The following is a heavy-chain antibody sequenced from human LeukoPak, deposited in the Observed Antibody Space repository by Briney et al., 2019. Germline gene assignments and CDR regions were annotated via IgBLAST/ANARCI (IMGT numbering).Heavy chain of an antibody. CDR2: ISYDGRNK. Sequence: PGGSLRLSCAASGFTFNNHDMHWVRQAPGKGLEWVAGISYDGRNKYYADSAKGRFTISRDNSKNTLNLQMNSLRTEDTAVYYCAKPRDIDSWAFDVWGQGTMVTVS. CDR3: AKPRDIDSWAFDV. V-gene: IGHV3-30*18. J-gene: IGHJ3*01. D-gene: IGHD2-15*01. CDR1: GFTFNNHD.